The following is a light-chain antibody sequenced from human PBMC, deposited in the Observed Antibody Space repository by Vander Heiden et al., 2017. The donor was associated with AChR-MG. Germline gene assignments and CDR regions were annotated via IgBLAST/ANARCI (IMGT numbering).Light chain of an antibody. V-gene: IGKV1-39*01. CDR3: QQTDSVPWT. CDR2: AAS. Sequence: DIQMTQSPSSLSASVGDRVTITCRTSQNISRHLNWYQHKAGKAPNLLIYAASTLQRGVPSGFSGSGSGTDFTLTIRRLRTEDFATYFCQQTDSVPWTFGQGTKVDI. J-gene: IGKJ1*01. CDR1: QNISRH.